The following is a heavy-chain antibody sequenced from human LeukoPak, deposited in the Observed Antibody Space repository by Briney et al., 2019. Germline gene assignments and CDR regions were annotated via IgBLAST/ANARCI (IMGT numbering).Heavy chain of an antibody. V-gene: IGHV4-59*08. J-gene: IGHJ4*02. D-gene: IGHD6-19*01. CDR2: IHNSGST. CDR3: ARQDYTTGWYFLDQ. CDR1: GGSTRTYY. Sequence: SETLSLTCTVSGGSTRTYYWSWIRQPPGKGLEWIGYIHNSGSTNYNPSLKSRVTISVDKSKNQFSLKLSSVTAADTAMYYCARQDYTTGWYFLDQWGQGTLVTVSS.